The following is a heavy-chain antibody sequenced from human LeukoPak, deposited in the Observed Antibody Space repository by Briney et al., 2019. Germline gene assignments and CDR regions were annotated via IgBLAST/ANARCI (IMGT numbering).Heavy chain of an antibody. J-gene: IGHJ4*02. D-gene: IGHD5-18*01. CDR1: GFSFSSYE. CDR3: ARAPVDTAMEPGFDY. V-gene: IGHV3-48*03. Sequence: GGSLRLSCAASGFSFSSYEMNWVRQAPGKGLEWVSYISSSGTSIYYADFVKGRFTISRDNSKNTLYLQMNSLRAEDTAVYYCARAPVDTAMEPGFDYWGQGTLVTVSS. CDR2: ISSSGTSI.